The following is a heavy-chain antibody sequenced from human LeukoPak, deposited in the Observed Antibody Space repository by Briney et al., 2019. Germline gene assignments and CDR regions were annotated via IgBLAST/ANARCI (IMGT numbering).Heavy chain of an antibody. CDR2: IYSGGST. V-gene: IGHV3-53*01. CDR3: AGLAVAGYFDY. D-gene: IGHD6-19*01. Sequence: PGGSLRLSCAASGFTISSNYMSWVRQAPGKGLEWVSVIYSGGSTYYADSVKGRFTISRDNSKNTLYLQMNSLRAEDTAVYYCAGLAVAGYFDYWGQGTLVTVSS. J-gene: IGHJ4*02. CDR1: GFTISSNY.